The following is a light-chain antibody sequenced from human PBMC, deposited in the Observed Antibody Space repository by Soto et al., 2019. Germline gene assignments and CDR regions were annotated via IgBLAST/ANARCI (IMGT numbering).Light chain of an antibody. J-gene: IGKJ1*01. CDR3: QQYNIWPRT. CDR2: GAS. Sequence: EFVLTQSPGTLSLSPGERATLSCRASQSVSSNLAWYQQKPGQAPRLLIYGASTGATGIPARFSGSGSGTEFSLTISSLQSEDFAVYYCQQYNIWPRTFGQGTKVDIK. V-gene: IGKV3-15*01. CDR1: QSVSSN.